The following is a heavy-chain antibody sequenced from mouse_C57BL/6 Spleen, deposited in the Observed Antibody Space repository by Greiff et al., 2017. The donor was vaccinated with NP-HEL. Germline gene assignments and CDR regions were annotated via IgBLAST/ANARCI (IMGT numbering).Heavy chain of an antibody. J-gene: IGHJ1*03. CDR1: GFTFSDFY. Sequence: EVQGVESGGGLVQSGRSLRLSCATSGFTFSDFYMEWVRQAPGKGLEWIAASRNKANDYTTEYSASVKGRFIVSRDTSQSILYLQMNALRAEDTAIYYCARDALGYFDVWGTGTTVTVSS. V-gene: IGHV7-1*01. CDR2: SRNKANDYTT. CDR3: ARDALGYFDV.